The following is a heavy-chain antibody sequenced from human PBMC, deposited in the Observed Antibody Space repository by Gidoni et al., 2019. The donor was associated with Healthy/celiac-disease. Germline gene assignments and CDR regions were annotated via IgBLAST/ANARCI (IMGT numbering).Heavy chain of an antibody. Sequence: EVQLVESGGGLVQPGGSLRLSCSASGFTVSSNYMSWVRQAPGKGLEWVSVIYSGGSTYYADSVKGRFTISRDNSKNTLYLQMNSLRAEDTAVYYCAREFLELSYFDLWGRGTLVTVSS. CDR1: GFTVSSNY. V-gene: IGHV3-66*01. CDR3: AREFLELSYFDL. CDR2: IYSGGST. D-gene: IGHD3-3*01. J-gene: IGHJ2*01.